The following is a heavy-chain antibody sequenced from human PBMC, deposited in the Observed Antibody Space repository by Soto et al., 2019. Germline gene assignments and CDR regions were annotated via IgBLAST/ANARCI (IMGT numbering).Heavy chain of an antibody. V-gene: IGHV1-69*12. Sequence: QVQLVQSGAEVKKPGSSVKVSCKASGGTFSSYAISWVRQAPGQGLEWMGGIIPIFGTANYAQKFQGRVTITADESTSTAYMELSSLRSEDTAVYYCARTRLGFGYSSSSLEYYYYYGMDVWGQGTTVTVSS. J-gene: IGHJ6*02. D-gene: IGHD6-6*01. CDR1: GGTFSSYA. CDR2: IIPIFGTA. CDR3: ARTRLGFGYSSSSLEYYYYYGMDV.